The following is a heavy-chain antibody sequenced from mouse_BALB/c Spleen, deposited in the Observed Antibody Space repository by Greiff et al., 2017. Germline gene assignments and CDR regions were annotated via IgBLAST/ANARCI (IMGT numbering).Heavy chain of an antibody. CDR3: ARAYYYGSYAMDY. CDR2: ISYDGSN. V-gene: IGHV3-6*02. J-gene: IGHJ4*01. D-gene: IGHD1-1*01. CDR1: GYSITSGYY. Sequence: DVQLQESGPGLVKPSQSLSLTCSVTGYSITSGYYWNWIRQFPGNTLEWMGYISYDGSNNYNPSLKNRISITRYTSKNQFFLKLNSVTTEDTATYYCARAYYYGSYAMDYWGQGTSVTVSS.